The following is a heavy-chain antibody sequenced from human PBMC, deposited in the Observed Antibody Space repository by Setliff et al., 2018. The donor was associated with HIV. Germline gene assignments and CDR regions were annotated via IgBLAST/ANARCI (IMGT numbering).Heavy chain of an antibody. J-gene: IGHJ4*02. CDR1: GYSFTNYW. D-gene: IGHD1-20*01. Sequence: GESLKISCMGFGYSFTNYWIAWARQMPGKGLEWMGIIYPDDSDTNYSPSFRGQVTMSADKSINTAYLQWDSLKASDSAMYNCARAKNKWNPGDYWGQGTVVTVSS. V-gene: IGHV5-51*01. CDR2: IYPDDSDT. CDR3: ARAKNKWNPGDY.